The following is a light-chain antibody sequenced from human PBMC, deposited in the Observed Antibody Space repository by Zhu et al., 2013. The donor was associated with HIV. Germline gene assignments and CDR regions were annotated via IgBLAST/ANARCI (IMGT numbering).Light chain of an antibody. CDR3: QQYGSSPYS. CDR1: QSVSSN. CDR2: DAS. V-gene: IGKV3-15*01. Sequence: EIVMTQSPATLSVSPGERATLSCRASQSVSSNLAWYQQKPGQAPRLLIYDASTRATGIPARFSGSGSGTDFTLTISRLEPEDFAVYYCQQYGSSPYSFGQGTKLEIK. J-gene: IGKJ2*03.